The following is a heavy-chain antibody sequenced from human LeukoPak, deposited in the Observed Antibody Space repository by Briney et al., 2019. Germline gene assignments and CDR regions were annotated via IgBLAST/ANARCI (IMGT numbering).Heavy chain of an antibody. CDR1: GFTFSSYA. D-gene: IGHD4-17*01. V-gene: IGHV3-23*01. CDR2: ISGIGGRT. CDR3: AKMWIGDYGDY. J-gene: IGHJ4*02. Sequence: GGSLRLSCAASGFTFSSYAMSWVRQAPGKGLEWVSDISGIGGRTYYADSVKGRFTISRDNGKHTLYLQMNSLRAEDTAVYYCAKMWIGDYGDYWGQGTLVTVSS.